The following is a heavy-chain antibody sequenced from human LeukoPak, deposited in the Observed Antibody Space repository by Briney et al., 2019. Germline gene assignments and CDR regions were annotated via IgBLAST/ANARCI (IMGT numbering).Heavy chain of an antibody. J-gene: IGHJ6*03. D-gene: IGHD3-22*01. Sequence: SETLSLTCTVSGGSISSYYWVWIRQPAGKGLEWIGRIYTSGSTNYNPSLKSRVTMSVDTSKNQFSLKLSSVTAADTAVYYCARTDYYDSSGLYYYYMDVWGKGTTVTISS. CDR3: ARTDYYDSSGLYYYYMDV. CDR1: GGSISSYY. CDR2: IYTSGST. V-gene: IGHV4-4*07.